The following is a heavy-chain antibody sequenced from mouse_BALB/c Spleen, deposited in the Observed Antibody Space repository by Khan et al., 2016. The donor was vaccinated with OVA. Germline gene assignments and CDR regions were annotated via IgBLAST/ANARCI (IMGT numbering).Heavy chain of an antibody. V-gene: IGHV1S137*01. J-gene: IGHJ3*01. D-gene: IGHD1-1*02. CDR3: VRGGKFAY. CDR1: GYTFTDYA. Sequence: QVQLQQSGAELVRPGVSVKISCKASGYTFTDYAMHWVKQRHAKSLEWIGVISTIYGDADYNQKFQGKASMTVDRSSSTVYMELARLTSEDSAIYSCVRGGKFAYWGQGTLVTVSA. CDR2: ISTIYGDA.